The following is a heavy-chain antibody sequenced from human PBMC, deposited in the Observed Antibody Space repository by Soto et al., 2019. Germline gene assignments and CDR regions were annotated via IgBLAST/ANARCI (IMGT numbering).Heavy chain of an antibody. D-gene: IGHD6-19*01. CDR3: AKDMRRDSSGLKGWGY. CDR1: GFTFSSYA. CDR2: ISGSGGST. Sequence: EVQLLESGGGLVQPGGSLRLSCAASGFTFSSYAMSWVRQAPGKGLEWVSAISGSGGSTYYADSVKGRFTISRDNSKNTLYLQMNSLRAEDTAVYYCAKDMRRDSSGLKGWGYWGQGTLVTVSS. V-gene: IGHV3-23*01. J-gene: IGHJ4*02.